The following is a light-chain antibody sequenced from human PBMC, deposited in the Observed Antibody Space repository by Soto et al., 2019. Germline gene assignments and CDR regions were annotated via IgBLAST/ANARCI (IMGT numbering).Light chain of an antibody. CDR1: NSNIGAGSG. V-gene: IGLV1-40*01. J-gene: IGLJ2*01. Sequence: QSVLTQPPSVTGAPGPRVTISCTGNNSNIGAGSGVNWYQQFPAKAPKLLIYANTHRPSGVPDRFSGSTSATSASLAITGLQTQDEADYYCQSFDSSLTGRIFGGGTKLTVL. CDR2: ANT. CDR3: QSFDSSLTGRI.